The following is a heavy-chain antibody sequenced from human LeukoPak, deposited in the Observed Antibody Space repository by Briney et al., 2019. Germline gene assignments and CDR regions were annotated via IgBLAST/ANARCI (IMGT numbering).Heavy chain of an antibody. CDR2: ISSSGSTI. CDR1: KFSFSSYE. D-gene: IGHD5-12*01. CDR3: ARGEGGYDSNFDF. J-gene: IGHJ4*02. Sequence: PGGSLRLSCAASKFSFSSYEVNWVRQAPGKGLEWVSYISSSGSTIYYADSVKGRFTVSRDNAKNSLYMQMNSLRAEDTAVYYCARGEGGYDSNFDFWGQGTLVTVSS. V-gene: IGHV3-48*03.